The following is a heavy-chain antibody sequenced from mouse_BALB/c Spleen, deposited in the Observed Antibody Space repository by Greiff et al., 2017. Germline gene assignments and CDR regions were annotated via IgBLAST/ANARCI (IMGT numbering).Heavy chain of an antibody. J-gene: IGHJ3*01. Sequence: EVQLQQSGAELVRPGALVKLSCKASGFNIKDYYMHWVKQRPEQGLEWIGWIDPENGNTIYDPKFQGKASITADTSSNTAYLQLSSLTSEDTAVYDCARSFYYYGSSYEGCAYWGQGTLVTVSA. CDR2: IDPENGNT. D-gene: IGHD1-1*01. CDR3: ARSFYYYGSSYEGCAY. V-gene: IGHV14-1*02. CDR1: GFNIKDYY.